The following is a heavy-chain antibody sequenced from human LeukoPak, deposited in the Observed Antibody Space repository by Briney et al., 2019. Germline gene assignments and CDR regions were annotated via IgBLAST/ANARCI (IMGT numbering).Heavy chain of an antibody. D-gene: IGHD3-22*01. V-gene: IGHV4-59*08. CDR2: IYYSGST. CDR1: GGSISSYY. J-gene: IGHJ4*02. CDR3: ARSRYCYDSSGYWDY. Sequence: KPSETLSLTCTVSGGSISSYYWSWIRQPPGKGLEWIGYIYYSGSTNYNPSLKSRVTISVDTSKNQFSLKLSSVTAADTAVYYCARSRYCYDSSGYWDYWGQGTLVTVSS.